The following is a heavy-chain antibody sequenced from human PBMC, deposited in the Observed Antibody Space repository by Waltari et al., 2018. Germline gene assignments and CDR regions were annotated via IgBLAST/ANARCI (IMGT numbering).Heavy chain of an antibody. CDR1: GGSISSGSYY. V-gene: IGHV4-61*02. CDR3: ARNRYYDFWSGYYGNDAFDI. Sequence: QVQLQESGPGLVKPSQPLSLTCTVPGGSISSGSYYWSWIRQPAGKGLEWIGRIYTSGSTNYNPSLKSRVTISVDTSKNQFSLKLSSVTAADTAVYYCARNRYYDFWSGYYGNDAFDIWGQGTMVTVSS. J-gene: IGHJ3*02. D-gene: IGHD3-3*01. CDR2: IYTSGST.